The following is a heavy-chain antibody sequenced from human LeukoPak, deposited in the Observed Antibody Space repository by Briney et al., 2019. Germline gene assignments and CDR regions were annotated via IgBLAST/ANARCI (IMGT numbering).Heavy chain of an antibody. V-gene: IGHV4-34*01. CDR3: ASLMLIAVGYDY. CDR2: VNHSGST. Sequence: SETLSPTCTVSGGSISSYYWSWIRQPPGKGLEWIGEVNHSGSTNYNPSLRSRVTISIDTSKNQFSLQLTSVTAADTTVYYCASLMLIAVGYDYWGQGNLVTVSS. CDR1: GGSISSYY. J-gene: IGHJ4*02. D-gene: IGHD3-16*01.